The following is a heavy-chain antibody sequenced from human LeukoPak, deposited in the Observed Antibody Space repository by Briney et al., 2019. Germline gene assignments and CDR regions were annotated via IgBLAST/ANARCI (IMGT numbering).Heavy chain of an antibody. CDR3: AGAPNWSYFDY. Sequence: SETLSLTCTVSVDSFNSYYWSWIRQPPGKGLEWIGYIHTSGRNNYNPSLKSRVTISVDTPKNQFSLKLTSVTTADAAVYYCAGAPNWSYFDYWGQGTLVTVSS. D-gene: IGHD1-20*01. CDR2: IHTSGRN. J-gene: IGHJ4*02. CDR1: VDSFNSYY. V-gene: IGHV4-4*08.